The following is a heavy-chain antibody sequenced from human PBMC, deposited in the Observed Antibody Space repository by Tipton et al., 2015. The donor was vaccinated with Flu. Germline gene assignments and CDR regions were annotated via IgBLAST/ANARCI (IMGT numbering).Heavy chain of an antibody. CDR1: GGSISSGGYY. D-gene: IGHD3-10*01. J-gene: IGHJ4*02. V-gene: IGHV4-61*02. CDR2: IYTSGST. CDR3: ARGRDVLLWFGELGYFDY. Sequence: TLSLTCTVSGGSISSGGYYWSWIRQPAGKGLEWIGRIYTSGSTNYNPSLKSRVTISVDTSKNQFSLKLSSVTAADTAVYYCARGRDVLLWFGELGYFDYWGQGTLVTVSS.